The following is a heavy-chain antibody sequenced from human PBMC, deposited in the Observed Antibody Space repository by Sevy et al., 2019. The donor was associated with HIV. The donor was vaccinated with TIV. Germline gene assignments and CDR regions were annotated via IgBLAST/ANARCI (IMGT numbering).Heavy chain of an antibody. V-gene: IGHV3-74*01. J-gene: IGHJ4*02. CDR1: GFTFSSYW. CDR2: DNSDGSST. CDR3: VAANTWQDY. Sequence: GGSLRLSCAASGFTFSSYWMHWVRQAPGKGPVWVSADNSDGSSTNYADSVKGRFTMSRDSAKNTLYLQMNSLRAEDTAVYFCVAANTWQDYWGQGTLVTVSS. D-gene: IGHD2-15*01.